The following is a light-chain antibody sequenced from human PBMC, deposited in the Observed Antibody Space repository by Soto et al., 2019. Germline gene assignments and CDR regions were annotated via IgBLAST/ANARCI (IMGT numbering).Light chain of an antibody. CDR2: EAS. Sequence: IVLPQSHATLSLSPGERATLSCRASQSVGTYLAWYQQRPGQAPRLLIYEASNRATGIPARVSGTGSETDFTLTISSVEPEDFAIYYCQHRSNWPPFTFGQGTRLENK. J-gene: IGKJ5*01. CDR1: QSVGTY. CDR3: QHRSNWPPFT. V-gene: IGKV3-11*01.